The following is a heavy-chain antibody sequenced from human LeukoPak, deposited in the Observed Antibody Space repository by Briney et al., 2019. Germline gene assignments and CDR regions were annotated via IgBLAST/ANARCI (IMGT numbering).Heavy chain of an antibody. CDR3: ARDAGNSGYGCDL. V-gene: IGHV3-48*01. J-gene: IGHJ5*02. CDR2: IRSSSET. Sequence: GGSLRLSCAASGFIFSQYSMDWVRQAPGKGLEWVSHIRSSSETFYADSVKGRFTISRDNARNSLYLQMNNLRGEDTAIYYCARDAGNSGYGCDLWGQGTLVTVSS. D-gene: IGHD5-12*01. CDR1: GFIFSQYS.